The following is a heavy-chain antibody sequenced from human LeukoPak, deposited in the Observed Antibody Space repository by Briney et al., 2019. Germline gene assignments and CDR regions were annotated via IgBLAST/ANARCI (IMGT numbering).Heavy chain of an antibody. D-gene: IGHD3-22*01. CDR3: ARPITMIVVVDSSLAFDI. J-gene: IGHJ3*02. CDR2: IYPGDSDT. CDR1: GDSFTSYW. V-gene: IGHV5-51*01. Sequence: PGESLKISCKGSGDSFTSYWIGWVRQMPGKGLEWMGIIYPGDSDTRYSPSFQGQVTISADKSISTAYLQWSSLKASDTAMYYCARPITMIVVVDSSLAFDIWGQGTMVTVSS.